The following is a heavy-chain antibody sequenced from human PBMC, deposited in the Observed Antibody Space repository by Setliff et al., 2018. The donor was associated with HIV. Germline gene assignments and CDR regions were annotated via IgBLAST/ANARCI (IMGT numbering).Heavy chain of an antibody. V-gene: IGHV6-1*01. CDR3: ARAGYGGNSDYFDY. J-gene: IGHJ4*02. CDR2: TFYSSRWFY. Sequence: PSQTLSLTCAISGDSISSNSAAWNWIRQSPSRGLEWLGRTFYSSRWFYDYAVSVKSRVTISPDTSKNQFSLQLNSVTPEDTAVYYCARAGYGGNSDYFDYWGQGTRVTGAS. CDR1: GDSISSNSAA. D-gene: IGHD2-21*02.